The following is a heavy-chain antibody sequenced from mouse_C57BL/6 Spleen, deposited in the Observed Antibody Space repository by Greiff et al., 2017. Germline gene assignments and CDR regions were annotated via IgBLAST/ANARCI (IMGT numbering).Heavy chain of an antibody. CDR1: GFTFSSYG. Sequence: EVMLVESGGDLVKPGASLKLSCAASGFTFSSYGMSWVRQTPDKRLEWVATISSGGSYTYYPDSVKGRFTISRDNAKNTLYLQMSSLKSEDTAMYYCASRNDGYYDYWGQGTTLTVSS. CDR2: ISSGGSYT. D-gene: IGHD2-3*01. J-gene: IGHJ2*01. CDR3: ASRNDGYYDY. V-gene: IGHV5-6*02.